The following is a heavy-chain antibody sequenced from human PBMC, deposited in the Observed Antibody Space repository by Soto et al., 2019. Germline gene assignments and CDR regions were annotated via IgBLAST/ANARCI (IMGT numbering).Heavy chain of an antibody. Sequence: EVQLLESGGGLVQPGGSLRLSCAASGFTFSSYAMSWVRQAPGKGLEWVSAISGSGGSTYYADSVKGRFTISRDNSKNTLYLQMNSLRSEDTAVYYCAKARHPFYYYMDVWGKGTTVTVSS. J-gene: IGHJ6*03. CDR1: GFTFSSYA. V-gene: IGHV3-23*01. CDR3: AKARHPFYYYMDV. CDR2: ISGSGGST.